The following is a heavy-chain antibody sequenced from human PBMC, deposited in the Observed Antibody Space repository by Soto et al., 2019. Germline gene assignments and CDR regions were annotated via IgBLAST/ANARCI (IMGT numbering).Heavy chain of an antibody. D-gene: IGHD5-18*01. CDR3: ARDGARDTDDGWFDP. Sequence: QVQLQESGPGLVKPSQTLSLTCTVSGGSISSGGYYWSWIRQHPGKGLEWIGYIYYSGSTYYNPSLKSRVTISVDTSKNQFSLKLSSVTAADTAVYYCARDGARDTDDGWFDPWGQGTLVTVSS. CDR1: GGSISSGGYY. CDR2: IYYSGST. J-gene: IGHJ5*02. V-gene: IGHV4-31*03.